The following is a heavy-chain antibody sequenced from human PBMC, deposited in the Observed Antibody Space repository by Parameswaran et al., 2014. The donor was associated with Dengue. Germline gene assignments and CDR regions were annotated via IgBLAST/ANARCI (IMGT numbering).Heavy chain of an antibody. D-gene: IGHD1/OR15-1a*01. Sequence: WVRQAPGQGLEWMGWISVYNGNTNYAQKLQGRITMTTDTSTSTAYMELRSLRYDDTAVYYCAGGNGDNWNKGGYLEYWGQGTLVTVSS. V-gene: IGHV1-18*01. J-gene: IGHJ4*02. CDR3: AGGNGDNWNKGGYLEY. CDR2: ISVYNGNT.